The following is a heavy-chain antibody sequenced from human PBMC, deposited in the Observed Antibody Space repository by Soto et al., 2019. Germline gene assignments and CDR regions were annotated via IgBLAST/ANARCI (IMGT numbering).Heavy chain of an antibody. D-gene: IGHD2-2*01. V-gene: IGHV4-59*08. CDR2: IYYSGST. Sequence: SETLSLTCTVSGGSISSYYWSWIRQPPGKGLEWIGYIYYSGSTNYNPSLKSRVTISVDTSKNQFSLKLSSVTAAGTAVYYCARRRRVVPAAMYYYYYMDVWGKGTTVTVSS. J-gene: IGHJ6*03. CDR3: ARRRRVVPAAMYYYYYMDV. CDR1: GGSISSYY.